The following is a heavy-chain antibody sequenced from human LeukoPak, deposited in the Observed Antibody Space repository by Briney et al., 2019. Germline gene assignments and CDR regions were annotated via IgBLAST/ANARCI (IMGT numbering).Heavy chain of an antibody. CDR3: ARGGSSWYRGSFQH. J-gene: IGHJ1*01. CDR1: GYTFTSYD. V-gene: IGHV1-46*01. CDR2: INPSGGST. Sequence: ASVKVSCKASGYTFTSYDMHWVRQAPGQGLEWMGIINPSGGSTSYAQIFQGRVTMARDTSTSTVYMGLSSLRSEDTAVYYCARGGSSWYRGSFQHWGQGTLVTVSS. D-gene: IGHD6-13*01.